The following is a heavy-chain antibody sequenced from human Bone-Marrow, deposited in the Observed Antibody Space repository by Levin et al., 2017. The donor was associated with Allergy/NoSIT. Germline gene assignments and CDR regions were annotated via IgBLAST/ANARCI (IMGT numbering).Heavy chain of an antibody. CDR1: GFSLTTDGVG. Sequence: SGPTLVKPTQTLTLTCTVSGFSLTTDGVGVGWIRQPPGKALEWLALVYWDDEKIYSPSLRHRLTVTRDTSKDEVVLTMTNMDPVDTATYYCARRTTGRGLLANYWYFDFWGRGTLVTVSS. CDR3: ARRTTGRGLLANYWYFDF. CDR2: VYWDDEK. J-gene: IGHJ2*01. D-gene: IGHD1/OR15-1a*01. V-gene: IGHV2-5*02.